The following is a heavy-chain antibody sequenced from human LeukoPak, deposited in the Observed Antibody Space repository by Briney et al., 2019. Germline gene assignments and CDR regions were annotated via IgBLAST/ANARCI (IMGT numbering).Heavy chain of an antibody. CDR2: ISGSGGST. CDR1: GFTFSTYW. V-gene: IGHV3-23*01. J-gene: IGHJ6*02. CDR3: AKSIVGATSPYYYYYGMDV. Sequence: GGSLRLSCAASGFTFSTYWMHWVRQAPGKGLEWVSAISGSGGSTYYADSVKGRFTISRDNSKNTLYLQMNSLRAEDTAVYYCAKSIVGATSPYYYYYGMDVWGQGTTVTVSS. D-gene: IGHD1-26*01.